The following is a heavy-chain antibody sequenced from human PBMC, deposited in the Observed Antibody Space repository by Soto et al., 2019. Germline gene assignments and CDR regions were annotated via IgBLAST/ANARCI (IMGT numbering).Heavy chain of an antibody. J-gene: IGHJ4*02. CDR2: ISYDGSNK. V-gene: IGHV3-30-3*01. CDR3: ARDGAGHFDY. CDR1: GFTFISYA. D-gene: IGHD1-26*01. Sequence: GGSLRLSCAASGFTFISYAMHWVRQAPGKGLEWVAVISYDGSNKYYADSVKGRFTISRDNSKNTLYLQMNSLRAEDTAVYYCARDGAGHFDYWGQGTLVTVSS.